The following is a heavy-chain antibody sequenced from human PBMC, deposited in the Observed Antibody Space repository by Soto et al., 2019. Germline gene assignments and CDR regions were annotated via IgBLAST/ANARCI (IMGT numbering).Heavy chain of an antibody. V-gene: IGHV2-5*02. J-gene: IGHJ4*02. D-gene: IGHD3-3*02. CDR3: AHNTVALTAFDY. CDR1: GFSLTTSGLG. Sequence: SGPTLVNPTQTLTLTCTFSGFSLTTSGLGVGWIRRPPGKALEWLGIIFWDDDKRYSPSLKSRLSITKDTSKNQVVLTMTNMDPVDTATYYGAHNTVALTAFDYWSPGTLVTVSS. CDR2: IFWDDDK.